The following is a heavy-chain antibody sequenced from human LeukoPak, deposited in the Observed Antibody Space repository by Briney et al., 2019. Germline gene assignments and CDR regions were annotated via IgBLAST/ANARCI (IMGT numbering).Heavy chain of an antibody. CDR2: ISYDGSNK. J-gene: IGHJ4*02. Sequence: GGSLRLSCAASGFTFSSCAMHWVRRAPGKGLEWVAVISYDGSNKHYADSVKGRFTISRDNSKNTLYLQMNSLRAEDTAVYYCANVNSSVWYFFDYWGQGTLVTVSS. D-gene: IGHD6-19*01. V-gene: IGHV3-30*04. CDR3: ANVNSSVWYFFDY. CDR1: GFTFSSCA.